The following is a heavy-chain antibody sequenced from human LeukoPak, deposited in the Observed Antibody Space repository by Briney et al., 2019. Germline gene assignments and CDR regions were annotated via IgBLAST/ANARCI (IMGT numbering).Heavy chain of an antibody. D-gene: IGHD5-24*01. Sequence: SETLSLTCAVYSGSFSGYYWSWIRQPPGKGLEWIGEINHSGSTNYNPSLKSRVTISVDTSKNQFSLKLSSVTAADTAVYYCARGPVGLQRVFDYWGQGTLVTVSS. CDR2: INHSGST. V-gene: IGHV4-34*01. J-gene: IGHJ4*02. CDR1: SGSFSGYY. CDR3: ARGPVGLQRVFDY.